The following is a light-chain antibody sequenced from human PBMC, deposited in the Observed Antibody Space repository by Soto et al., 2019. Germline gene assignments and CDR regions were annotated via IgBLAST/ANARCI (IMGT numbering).Light chain of an antibody. Sequence: DIVMTHSPAALSVAPGERVTFSCRASQGVSRKLAWYQHKPGQAPRLLIYGASTRATGVPPRFSGSRSGTEFTLTISSLQSEDFAVYYCQQYYNWPPYTFGQGTKVDI. CDR1: QGVSRK. CDR3: QQYYNWPPYT. J-gene: IGKJ2*01. V-gene: IGKV3-15*01. CDR2: GAS.